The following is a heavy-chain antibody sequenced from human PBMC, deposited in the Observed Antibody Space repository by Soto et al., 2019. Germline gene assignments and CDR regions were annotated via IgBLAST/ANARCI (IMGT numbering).Heavy chain of an antibody. J-gene: IGHJ4*02. CDR2: ISSSDSAI. D-gene: IGHD3-3*01. CDR3: ASLEMATMQG. V-gene: IGHV3-48*03. Sequence: GGSLRLSCAASGFTFSSYEMNWVRQAPGKGLEWVSYISSSDSAIYYADSVKGRFTISRDNAKNSLYLQMNSLRAEDTAVYYCASLEMATMQGWGQGTLVTVSS. CDR1: GFTFSSYE.